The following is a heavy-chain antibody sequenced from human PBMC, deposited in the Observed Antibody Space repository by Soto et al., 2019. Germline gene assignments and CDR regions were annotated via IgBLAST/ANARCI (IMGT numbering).Heavy chain of an antibody. CDR1: GFTFSSYS. CDR2: ISSSSSYI. D-gene: IGHD4-4*01. J-gene: IGHJ4*02. Sequence: EVQLVESGGGLVKPGGSLRLSCAASGFTFSSYSMNWVRQAPGEGLEWVSSISSSSSYIYYADSVKGRFTIARDNAKNSLYLQRNSLRAEDTAVYYCARPFRDSNYVDYWGQGTLVTVSS. CDR3: ARPFRDSNYVDY. V-gene: IGHV3-21*01.